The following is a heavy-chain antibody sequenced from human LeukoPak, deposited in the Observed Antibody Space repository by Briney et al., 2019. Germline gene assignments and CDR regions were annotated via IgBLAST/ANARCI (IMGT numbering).Heavy chain of an antibody. CDR2: IYYSGST. Sequence: SETLSLTCTVSGGSISSYYWSWIRQPPGKGLEWIGYIYYSGSTNYNPSLKSRVTISVDTSKNQFSLKLSSVTAADTAVYYCARDPGYSYGYARDYWGQGTLVTVSS. CDR3: ARDPGYSYGYARDY. CDR1: GGSISSYY. D-gene: IGHD5-18*01. J-gene: IGHJ4*02. V-gene: IGHV4-59*12.